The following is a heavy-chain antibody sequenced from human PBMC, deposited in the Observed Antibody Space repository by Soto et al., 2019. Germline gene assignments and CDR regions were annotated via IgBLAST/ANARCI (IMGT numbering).Heavy chain of an antibody. V-gene: IGHV4-34*01. CDR1: GGSFSGYY. D-gene: IGHD2-15*01. CDR3: ARERGFYCRGGSCYSNWFDP. CDR2: INHSGIT. J-gene: IGHJ5*02. Sequence: SETLSLTCAVYGGSFSGYYWTWIRQPPGKGLEWIGEINHSGITNYNPSLKSRVTISLDTSKNQFSLKLSSVTAADTAVYYCARERGFYCRGGSCYSNWFDPWGQGTLVTVSS.